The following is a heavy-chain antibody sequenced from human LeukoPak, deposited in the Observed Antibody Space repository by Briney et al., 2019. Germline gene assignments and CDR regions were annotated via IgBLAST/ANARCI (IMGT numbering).Heavy chain of an antibody. J-gene: IGHJ4*02. CDR2: INHSGST. D-gene: IGHD6-13*01. CDR1: GGSFSGYY. Sequence: PSETLSLTCAVYGGSFSGYYWSWIRQPPGKGLEWIGEINHSGSTNYNPSLKSRVTISVDTSKNQFSLKLSSVTAADTAVYYCAKQQQLVPGAPLFDYWGQGTLVTVSS. CDR3: AKQQQLVPGAPLFDY. V-gene: IGHV4-34*01.